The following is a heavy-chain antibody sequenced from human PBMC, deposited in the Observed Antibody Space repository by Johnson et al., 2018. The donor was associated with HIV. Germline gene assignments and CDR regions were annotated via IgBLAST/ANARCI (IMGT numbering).Heavy chain of an antibody. D-gene: IGHD3-22*01. CDR2: MWYDGSNR. CDR3: AKDCGDYYDSRGYGGAFDI. CDR1: GFTFSTYG. J-gene: IGHJ3*02. Sequence: QVQLVESGGGVVQPGRSLRLSCAASGFTFSTYGMHWVRQAPGKGLEWVAVMWYDGSNRYYADSVKGRFTISRDNSKNTLYLQMNSLRAEDTAVYYCAKDCGDYYDSRGYGGAFDIWGQGTMVTVSS. V-gene: IGHV3-33*06.